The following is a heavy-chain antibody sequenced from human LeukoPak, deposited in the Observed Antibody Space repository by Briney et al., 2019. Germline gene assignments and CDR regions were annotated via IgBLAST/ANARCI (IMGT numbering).Heavy chain of an antibody. J-gene: IGHJ5*02. D-gene: IGHD4-17*01. CDR1: GGSISSSRYF. Sequence: PSETLSLTCTVSGGSISSSRYFWGWIRQPPGKGLEWIGNIYYSGSTYYNPSLKSRVTISVDTSKNQFSLKLSSVTAADTAVYYCATYYGDYGGWFDPWGQGTLVTVSS. V-gene: IGHV4-39*07. CDR3: ATYYGDYGGWFDP. CDR2: IYYSGST.